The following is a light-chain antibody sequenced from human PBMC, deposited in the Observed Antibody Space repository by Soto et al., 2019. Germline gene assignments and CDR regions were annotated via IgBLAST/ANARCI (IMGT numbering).Light chain of an antibody. Sequence: EIVLPQSPGTLSLSPGERATLSCRASQSFRGLLAWYQQKPGQAPRLLIYDAYNRATGIPPRFSGSGSGTDFTLTISSLEPEDSAVYYCQQRHMWPITFGQGTRRENK. CDR1: QSFRGL. J-gene: IGKJ5*01. V-gene: IGKV3-11*01. CDR2: DAY. CDR3: QQRHMWPIT.